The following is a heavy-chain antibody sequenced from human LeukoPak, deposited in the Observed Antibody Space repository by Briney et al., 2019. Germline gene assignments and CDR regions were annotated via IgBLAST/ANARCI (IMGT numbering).Heavy chain of an antibody. CDR2: IYYSGST. J-gene: IGHJ4*02. Sequence: SETLSLTCTVSGGSISSSSHYWGWIRQPPGKGLEWIGSIYYSGSTYYNPSLKSRVTISVDTSKNQFPLRLSSVTAADTAVYYCARGSSGWQFDYWGQGTLVTVSS. D-gene: IGHD6-19*01. CDR3: ARGSSGWQFDY. V-gene: IGHV4-39*06. CDR1: GGSISSSSHY.